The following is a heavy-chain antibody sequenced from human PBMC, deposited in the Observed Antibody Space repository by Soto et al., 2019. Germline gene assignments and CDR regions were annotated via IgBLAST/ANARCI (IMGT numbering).Heavy chain of an antibody. J-gene: IGHJ6*02. Sequence: PSETLSLTCTVSGGSMSSYYWSWIRQPQGKGLEWIGYIYYSGSTNYNHSLKSRVTMSVDTPKNQFSLKLSSVTAADTAVYYCARRGYSPGFPYYYGMDVWGQGTTVTSP. CDR1: GGSMSSYY. D-gene: IGHD3-10*01. V-gene: IGHV4-59*01. CDR3: ARRGYSPGFPYYYGMDV. CDR2: IYYSGST.